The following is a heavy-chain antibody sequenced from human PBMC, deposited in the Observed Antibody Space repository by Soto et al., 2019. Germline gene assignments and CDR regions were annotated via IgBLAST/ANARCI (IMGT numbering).Heavy chain of an antibody. CDR1: GFTFSSYG. CDR3: AKDFRGWYPADY. D-gene: IGHD6-19*01. CDR2: ISYDGSNK. Sequence: PGGSLRLSCAASGFTFSSYGMHWVRQAPGKGLEWVAVISYDGSNKYYADSVKGRFTISRDNSKNTLYLQMNSLRAEDTAVYYCAKDFRGWYPADYWGQGTLVTVSS. J-gene: IGHJ4*02. V-gene: IGHV3-30*18.